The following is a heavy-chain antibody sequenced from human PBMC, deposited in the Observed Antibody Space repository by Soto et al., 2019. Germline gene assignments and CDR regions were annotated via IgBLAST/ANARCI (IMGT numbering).Heavy chain of an antibody. CDR2: IYYSGST. Sequence: SEPLSLNCTVSGGSISSSSYYWGWIRQPPGKGLEWIGSIYYSGSTYYNPSLKSRVTISVDTSKNQFSLKLSSVTAADTAVYYCARRRQLAQGFDYWGQGTLVTVSS. CDR3: ARRRQLAQGFDY. V-gene: IGHV4-39*01. D-gene: IGHD6-13*01. J-gene: IGHJ4*02. CDR1: GGSISSSSYY.